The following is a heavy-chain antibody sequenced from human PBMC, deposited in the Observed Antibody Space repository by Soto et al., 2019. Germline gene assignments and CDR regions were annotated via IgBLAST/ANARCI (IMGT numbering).Heavy chain of an antibody. V-gene: IGHV3-48*01. J-gene: IGHJ5*02. CDR3: AREYCSSTSCLNWFDP. CDR2: ISSSSSTI. Sequence: PGGSLRLSCAASGFTFSSYSMNWVRQAPGKGLEWVSYISSSSSTIYYADSVKGRFTISRDNAKNSLYLQINSLRAEDTAVYYCAREYCSSTSCLNWFDPWGQGTLVTVSS. CDR1: GFTFSSYS. D-gene: IGHD2-2*01.